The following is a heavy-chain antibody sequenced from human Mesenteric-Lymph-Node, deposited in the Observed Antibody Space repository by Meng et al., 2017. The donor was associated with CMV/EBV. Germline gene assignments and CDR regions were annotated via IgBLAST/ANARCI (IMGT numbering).Heavy chain of an antibody. D-gene: IGHD6-19*01. J-gene: IGHJ6*02. V-gene: IGHV3-7*01. Sequence: GESLKISCAASGFTVSRNYMSWVRQAPGKGLEWVANIKQDGSEKYYVDSVKGRFTISRENAKNSLYLQMNSLRAEDTAVYYCARAPGIAVAGNLYYYYGMDVWGQGTTVTVSS. CDR3: ARAPGIAVAGNLYYYYGMDV. CDR2: IKQDGSEK. CDR1: GFTVSRNY.